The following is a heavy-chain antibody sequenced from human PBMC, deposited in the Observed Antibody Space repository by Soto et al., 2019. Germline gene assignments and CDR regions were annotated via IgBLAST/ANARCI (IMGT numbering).Heavy chain of an antibody. V-gene: IGHV4-59*01. J-gene: IGHJ3*02. CDR3: ARGLISGYYLYDAFDI. D-gene: IGHD3-22*01. Sequence: SETLSLTCTVSGGSISRYYWSWIRQPPGKGLEWIGYISYSGSTNYNPPLKSRVTISVDTSKNQFSLKLSSVTAADTAVYYCARGLISGYYLYDAFDIWGQGTMVTVSS. CDR1: GGSISRYY. CDR2: ISYSGST.